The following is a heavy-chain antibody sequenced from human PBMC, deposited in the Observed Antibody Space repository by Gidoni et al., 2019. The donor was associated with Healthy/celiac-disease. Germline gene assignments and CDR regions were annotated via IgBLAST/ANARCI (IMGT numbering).Heavy chain of an antibody. J-gene: IGHJ6*02. V-gene: IGHV1-2*02. CDR2: INPNSGGT. D-gene: IGHD3-3*01. CDR3: ANSGYDFWSGIDYYGMDV. Sequence: QVQLVQSGAEVKKPGASVKVSCKASGYTFTGYYMHWVRQANGQGLEWMGWINPNSGGTNYAQKFQGRVTMTRDTSISTAYMELSRLRSDDTAVYYCANSGYDFWSGIDYYGMDVWGQGTTVTVSS. CDR1: GYTFTGYY.